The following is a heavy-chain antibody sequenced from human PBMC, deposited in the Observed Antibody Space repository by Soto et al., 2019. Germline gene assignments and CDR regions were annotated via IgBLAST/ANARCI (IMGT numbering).Heavy chain of an antibody. CDR1: GYTFTSYG. CDR2: ISAYNGNT. Sequence: GASVKVSCKASGYTFTSYGISWVRQAPGQGLERMGWISAYNGNTNYAQKLQGRVTMTTDTSTSTAYMDLRSLRSDDTAVYYCARDRGWGTIFGVVSPYYYGMDVWGQGTTVTVSS. D-gene: IGHD3-3*01. CDR3: ARDRGWGTIFGVVSPYYYGMDV. J-gene: IGHJ6*02. V-gene: IGHV1-18*01.